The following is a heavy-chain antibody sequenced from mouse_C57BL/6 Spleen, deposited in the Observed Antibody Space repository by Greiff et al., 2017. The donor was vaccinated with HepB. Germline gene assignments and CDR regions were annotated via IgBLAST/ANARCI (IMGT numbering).Heavy chain of an antibody. CDR2: FYPGSGSI. CDR3: SRHEEYDGYLYYYAMDY. V-gene: IGHV1-62-2*01. J-gene: IGHJ4*01. Sequence: VQLQQSGAELVKPGASVKLSCKASGYTFTEYTIHWVKQRSGQGLEWIGWFYPGSGSIKYNEKFKDKATLTADKSSSTVYMELSRLTTEDSAVYFWSRHEEYDGYLYYYAMDYWGQGTSVTVSS. D-gene: IGHD2-3*01. CDR1: GYTFTEYT.